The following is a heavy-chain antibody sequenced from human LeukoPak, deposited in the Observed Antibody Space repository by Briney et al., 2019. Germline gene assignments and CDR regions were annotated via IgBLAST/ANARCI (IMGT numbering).Heavy chain of an antibody. D-gene: IGHD6-13*01. CDR1: GYTFTSYG. V-gene: IGHV1-18*01. CDR3: ARDKVIATAGTPNWFDP. CDR2: ISAYNGNT. Sequence: GASVKVSCKASGYTFTSYGISWVRQAPGQGLEWMGWISAYNGNTNYAQEVQGRVTMTTDTSTSTAYMELRSLRSDDTAVYYCARDKVIATAGTPNWFDPWGQGTLVTVSS. J-gene: IGHJ5*02.